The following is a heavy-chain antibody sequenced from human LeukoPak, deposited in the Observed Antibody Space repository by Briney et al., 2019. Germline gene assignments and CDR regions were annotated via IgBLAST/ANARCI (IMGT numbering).Heavy chain of an antibody. J-gene: IGHJ6*03. D-gene: IGHD5-12*01. CDR3: ARVRRGYSGYDPHYYYYYMDV. CDR1: GFTFNNYA. CDR2: ISGSGGNT. Sequence: GGSLRLSCAASGFTFNNYAMNWVRQAPGKGLEWVSSISGSGGNTYYADSVKGRFAISRDNAKNSLYLQMNSLRAEDTAVYYCARVRRGYSGYDPHYYYYYMDVWGKGTTVTISS. V-gene: IGHV3-23*01.